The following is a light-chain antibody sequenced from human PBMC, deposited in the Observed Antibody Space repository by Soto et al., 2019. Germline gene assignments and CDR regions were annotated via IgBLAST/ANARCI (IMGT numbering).Light chain of an antibody. CDR1: QLISSW. V-gene: IGKV1-12*01. Sequence: IQMTQSPSSVSASVGDSVTITCRASQLISSWLAWYQVKPGKAPKLLIYGASNRDSGVPSRFSGSESGTLFTLTSTSRQPENFATYYCQQASSFPLTFGVGTTVEI. CDR3: QQASSFPLT. CDR2: GAS. J-gene: IGKJ4*01.